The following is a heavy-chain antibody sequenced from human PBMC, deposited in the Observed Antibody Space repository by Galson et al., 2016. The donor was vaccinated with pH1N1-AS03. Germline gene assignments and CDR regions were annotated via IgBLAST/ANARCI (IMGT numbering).Heavy chain of an antibody. CDR2: IILGRCNDCIHGENT. Sequence: SETLSLTCTVSGASMRGSYWTWVRQTPGQGLEWIGEIILGRCNDCIHGENTKYAPSLKSRVTISIDTSRNQLSLTLTSVTAADTAVYYCARRPTGLDYWGPGTLVTVSS. CDR1: GASMRGSY. CDR3: ARRPTGLDY. V-gene: IGHV4-34*12. J-gene: IGHJ4*02.